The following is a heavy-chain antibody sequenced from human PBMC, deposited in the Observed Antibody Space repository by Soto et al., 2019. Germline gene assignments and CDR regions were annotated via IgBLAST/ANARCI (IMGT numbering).Heavy chain of an antibody. CDR2: ISYSDGS. CDR3: ASHRTFWPFDY. J-gene: IGHJ4*02. CDR1: GGSISSRGSMSGRSFY. Sequence: PSETLSLTCTVSGGSISSRGSMSGRSFYWGWMRQPPGKGLEWIASISYSDGSFYNSSLKSRLTISVDTSKNQFSLSLRSVTAADTDVYYCASHRTFWPFDYWGQGTVVTVSS. D-gene: IGHD2-8*01. V-gene: IGHV4-39*01.